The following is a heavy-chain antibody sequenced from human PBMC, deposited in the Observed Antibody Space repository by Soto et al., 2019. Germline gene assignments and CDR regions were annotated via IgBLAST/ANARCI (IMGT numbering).Heavy chain of an antibody. CDR2: IYYSGST. Sequence: KPSETLSLTCTVSGGSISSGGYYWSWIRQHPGKGLEWIGYIYYSGSTYYNPSLKSRVTISVDTSKNQFSLKLSSVTAADTAVYYCASTPGLWFGDIYGMDVWGQGTTVTVSS. CDR1: GGSISSGGYY. V-gene: IGHV4-31*03. J-gene: IGHJ6*02. CDR3: ASTPGLWFGDIYGMDV. D-gene: IGHD3-10*01.